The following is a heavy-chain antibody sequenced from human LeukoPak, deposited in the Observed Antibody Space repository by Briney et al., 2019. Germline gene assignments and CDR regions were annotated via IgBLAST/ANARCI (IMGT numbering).Heavy chain of an antibody. CDR1: GFTFDEYA. J-gene: IGHJ6*02. CDR3: ARSYSNHLFGMDV. Sequence: GGSLRLSCVASGFTFDEYAMHWVRQAPGKGLEWVSVLYSGGNSYYADSVKGRVAISRDNSKNTVFLQMNSVRAEDTAVYYCARSYSNHLFGMDVWGQGTTVTVSS. CDR2: LYSGGNS. D-gene: IGHD4-11*01. V-gene: IGHV3-66*01.